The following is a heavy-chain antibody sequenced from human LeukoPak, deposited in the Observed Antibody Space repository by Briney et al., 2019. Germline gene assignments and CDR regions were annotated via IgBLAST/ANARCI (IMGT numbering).Heavy chain of an antibody. CDR3: AKDKRRSSSSWANWFDP. D-gene: IGHD6-6*01. CDR1: GFTFSSYA. V-gene: IGHV3-23*01. CDR2: ISGSGGST. J-gene: IGHJ5*02. Sequence: GRSLRLSCAASGFTFSSYAMSWVRQAPGKGLEWVSAISGSGGSTYYADSVKGRFTISRDNSKNTLYLQMNSLRAEDTTVYYCAKDKRRSSSSWANWFDPWGQGTLVTVSS.